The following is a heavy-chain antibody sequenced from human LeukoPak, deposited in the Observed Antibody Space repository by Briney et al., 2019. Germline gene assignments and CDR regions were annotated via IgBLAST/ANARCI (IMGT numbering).Heavy chain of an antibody. J-gene: IGHJ4*02. Sequence: SETLSLTCAVYGGSFSGYYWSWIRQPPGKGLEWIGEINHSGSTNYNPSLKSRVTISVDTSKKQFSLKLSSVTAADTAVYYCARGKRGYSSSWYDYWGQGPLVTVSS. CDR2: INHSGST. CDR1: GGSFSGYY. CDR3: ARGKRGYSSSWYDY. V-gene: IGHV4-34*01. D-gene: IGHD6-13*01.